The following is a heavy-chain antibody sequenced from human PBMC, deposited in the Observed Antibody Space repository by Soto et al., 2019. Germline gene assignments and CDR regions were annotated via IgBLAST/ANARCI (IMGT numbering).Heavy chain of an antibody. CDR2: ISVSGGTT. D-gene: IGHD3-22*01. CDR1: GFTFRNFA. J-gene: IGHJ4*02. CDR3: AKGMYYYDSSGYRLFDY. V-gene: IGHV3-23*01. Sequence: PGGSLRLSCAASGFTFRNFAMNWVRQAPGKGLEWVSGISVSGGTTYYADSVRGRFTVSRDNSENSVFLQMNSLRAEDTAVYFCAKGMYYYDSSGYRLFDYWGQGTLVTVS.